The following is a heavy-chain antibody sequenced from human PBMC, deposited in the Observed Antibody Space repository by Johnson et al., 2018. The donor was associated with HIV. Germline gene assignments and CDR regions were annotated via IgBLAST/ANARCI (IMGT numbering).Heavy chain of an antibody. J-gene: IGHJ3*02. CDR3: ARDYSNPTHAFDI. D-gene: IGHD4-11*01. CDR1: GFRFDDYG. V-gene: IGHV3-20*04. Sequence: VQLVESGGTVVRPGGSLRLSCAVSGFRFDDYGMSWVRQAPGKGLEWVSGINWNGGSTGYVDSVKGRFIISGENAKNYLSLQMRSLRVEDTAGYYCARDYSNPTHAFDIGCQGTMVTVSS. CDR2: INWNGGST.